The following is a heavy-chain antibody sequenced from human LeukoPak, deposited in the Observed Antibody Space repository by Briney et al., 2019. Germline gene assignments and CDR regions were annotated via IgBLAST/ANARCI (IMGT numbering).Heavy chain of an antibody. CDR1: GGSISSYY. V-gene: IGHV4-59*01. CDR2: IYYSGST. J-gene: IGHJ5*02. Sequence: PSETLSLTCTVSGGSISSYYWSWIRQPPGKGLEWIGYIYYSGSTNYNPSLKSRVTISVDTSKNQFSLKLSSVTAADTAVYYCARFIAAAGRRSWFDPWGQGTLVTVSS. D-gene: IGHD6-13*01. CDR3: ARFIAAAGRRSWFDP.